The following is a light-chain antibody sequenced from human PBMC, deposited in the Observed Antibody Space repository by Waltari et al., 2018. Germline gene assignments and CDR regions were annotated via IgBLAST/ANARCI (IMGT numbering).Light chain of an antibody. J-gene: IGKJ4*01. CDR1: QSLSSTY. Sequence: EIVLTQSPGTLSLSPGERATLSCRASQSLSSTYLAWYQQKSGQAPRLVIYDASLRATGTPDRFSGSWSGTEFTLTISRLEPEDFAVYYCQQYGTSPTFGGGTMVEIK. CDR2: DAS. V-gene: IGKV3-20*01. CDR3: QQYGTSPT.